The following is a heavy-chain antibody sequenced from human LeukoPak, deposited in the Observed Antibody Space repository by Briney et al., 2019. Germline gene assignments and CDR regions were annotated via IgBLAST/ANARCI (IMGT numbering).Heavy chain of an antibody. CDR2: IYSGGSA. CDR3: ASHIVATIPDY. CDR1: GFTVSSNY. Sequence: GGSLRLSCAASGFTVSSNYMSWVRQAPGKGLEWVSVIYSGGSAYYADSVKGRFTISRDNSKNTLYLQMNSLRAEDTAVYYCASHIVATIPDYWGQGTLVTVSS. D-gene: IGHD5-12*01. V-gene: IGHV3-66*04. J-gene: IGHJ4*02.